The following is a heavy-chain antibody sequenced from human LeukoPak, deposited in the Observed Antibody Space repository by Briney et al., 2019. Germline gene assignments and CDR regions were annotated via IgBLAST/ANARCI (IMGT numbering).Heavy chain of an antibody. J-gene: IGHJ4*02. CDR2: ISYDGSNK. D-gene: IGHD1-26*01. V-gene: IGHV3-30*18. CDR1: GFTFSSYG. Sequence: GGSLRLSCAASGFTFSSYGMHWVRQAPGKGLEWVAVISYDGSNKYYADSVKGRFTISRDNSKNTLYLQMNSLRAEDTAVYYWAKDSGGSYFAYWGQGTLVTVSS. CDR3: AKDSGGSYFAY.